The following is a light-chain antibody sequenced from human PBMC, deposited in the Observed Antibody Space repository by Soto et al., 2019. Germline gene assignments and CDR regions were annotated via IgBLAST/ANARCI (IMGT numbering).Light chain of an antibody. V-gene: IGKV3-15*01. CDR3: QQYNDWPRT. J-gene: IGKJ1*01. Sequence: EIAMTQSPATLSVSPGERATLSCRASQSVSSNFAWYQQKPGQTPRLLIYAASTRATGIPARFSGSGSGTEFTLTISSLQSEDFAVYYCQQYNDWPRTFGQGTKVDI. CDR1: QSVSSN. CDR2: AAS.